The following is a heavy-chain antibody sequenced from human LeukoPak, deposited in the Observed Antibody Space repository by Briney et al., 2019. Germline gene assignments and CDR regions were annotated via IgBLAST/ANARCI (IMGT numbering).Heavy chain of an antibody. V-gene: IGHV3-30*03. D-gene: IGHD1-26*01. J-gene: IGHJ4*02. CDR1: GFTFSSYG. Sequence: PGGSLRLSCAASGFTFSSYGMHWVRQAPGKGLEWVAVISYDGSNKYYADSVKGRFTISRDNSKNTLYLQMNSLRAEDTAVYYCALIVGATPLDYWGQGTLVTVSS. CDR3: ALIVGATPLDY. CDR2: ISYDGSNK.